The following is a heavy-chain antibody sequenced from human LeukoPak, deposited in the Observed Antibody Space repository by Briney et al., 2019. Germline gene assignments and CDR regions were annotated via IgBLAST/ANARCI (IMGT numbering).Heavy chain of an antibody. CDR3: ARLARPNGYYYYYYYMDV. Sequence: ASVKVSCKASGYTFTSYDINWVRQATGQGLEWMGWVNPNSGNTGYAQKFQGRVTMTRNTSISTAYVELSSLRSEDTAVYYCARLARPNGYYYYYYYMDVWGKGTTVTVSS. D-gene: IGHD6-6*01. CDR1: GYTFTSYD. V-gene: IGHV1-8*01. J-gene: IGHJ6*03. CDR2: VNPNSGNT.